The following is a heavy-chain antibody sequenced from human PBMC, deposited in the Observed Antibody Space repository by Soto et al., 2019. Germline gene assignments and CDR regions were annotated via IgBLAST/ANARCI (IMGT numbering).Heavy chain of an antibody. J-gene: IGHJ6*04. CDR1: GFTFGDYA. CDR2: IRSKAYGGTT. CDR3: TRDYDFWSGYPPDV. Sequence: GGSLRLSCTASGFTFGDYAMSWFRQAPGKGLEWVGFIRSKAYGGTTEYAASVKGRFTISRDDSKSIAYLQMNSLKTGDTAVYYCTRDYDFWSGYPPDVWGKGTTVTVSS. V-gene: IGHV3-49*03. D-gene: IGHD3-3*01.